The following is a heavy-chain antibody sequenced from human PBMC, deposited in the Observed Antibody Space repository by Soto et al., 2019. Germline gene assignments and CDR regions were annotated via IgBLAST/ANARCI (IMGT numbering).Heavy chain of an antibody. Sequence: QVQLQESGPGLVKPSETLSLICTVSGDSVSGGGYYWTWIRQPPGKGLEWIGYISFTGDTTYNPSPRSRVTTAMQPSKNQFTLKLTYATAADTALYYCSRGGHYYHSVFWGPGTLVTVSS. V-gene: IGHV4-61*08. CDR2: ISFTGDT. CDR3: SRGGHYYHSVF. CDR1: GDSVSGGGYY. D-gene: IGHD3-22*01. J-gene: IGHJ4*02.